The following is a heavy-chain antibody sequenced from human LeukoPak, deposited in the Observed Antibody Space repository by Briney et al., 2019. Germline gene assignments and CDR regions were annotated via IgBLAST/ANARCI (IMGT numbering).Heavy chain of an antibody. CDR2: IYTSGST. CDR3: ARASYGSGSYKY. J-gene: IGHJ4*02. D-gene: IGHD3-10*01. CDR1: GGSIRSYY. V-gene: IGHV4-4*07. Sequence: SETLSLTCSVSGGSIRSYYWSWIRQPAGKGLEWIGRIYTSGSTNYNPSLKSRVTMSVDTAKNQISLKLSSVTAADTAVYYCARASYGSGSYKYWGQGTLVTVSS.